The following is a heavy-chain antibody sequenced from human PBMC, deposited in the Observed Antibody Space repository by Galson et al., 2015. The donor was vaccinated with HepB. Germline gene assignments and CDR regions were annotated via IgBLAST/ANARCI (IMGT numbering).Heavy chain of an antibody. J-gene: IGHJ6*03. D-gene: IGHD3-10*01. CDR1: GFTFSSYS. Sequence: SLRLSCAASGFTFSSYSMNWVRQAPGKGLEWVSSISSSSSYIYYADSVKGRFTISRDNAKNSLYLQMNSLRAEDTAVYYCARDRGYYYYYMDVWGKGTTVTVSS. CDR2: ISSSSSYI. V-gene: IGHV3-21*01. CDR3: ARDRGYYYYYMDV.